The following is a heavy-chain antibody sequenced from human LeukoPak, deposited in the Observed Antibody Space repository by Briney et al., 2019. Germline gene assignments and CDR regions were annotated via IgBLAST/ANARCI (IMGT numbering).Heavy chain of an antibody. CDR2: IYYSGST. CDR1: GGSITISSYY. V-gene: IGHV4-39*07. J-gene: IGHJ4*02. D-gene: IGHD1-26*01. Sequence: PSETLSLTCTVSGGSITISSYYWGWIRQPPGKGLEWIGSIYYSGSTYYSPSLKSRVTISVDTSKNQFSLNLSPVTAADTAAYYCTRCRYNGNYPYFDYWGQGTLVTVSS. CDR3: TRCRYNGNYPYFDY.